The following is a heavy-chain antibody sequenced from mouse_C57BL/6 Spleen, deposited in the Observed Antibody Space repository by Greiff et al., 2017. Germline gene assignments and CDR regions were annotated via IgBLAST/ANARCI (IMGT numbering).Heavy chain of an antibody. CDR1: GYSITSGYY. Sequence: EVQRVESGPGLVKPSQSLSLTCSVTGYSITSGYYWNWIRQFPGNKLEWMGYISYDGSNNYNPSLKNRISITRDTSKNQFFLKLNSVTTEDTATDYCARELLRSRPFDVWGTGTTVTVSS. D-gene: IGHD1-1*01. CDR2: ISYDGSN. J-gene: IGHJ1*03. V-gene: IGHV3-6*01. CDR3: ARELLRSRPFDV.